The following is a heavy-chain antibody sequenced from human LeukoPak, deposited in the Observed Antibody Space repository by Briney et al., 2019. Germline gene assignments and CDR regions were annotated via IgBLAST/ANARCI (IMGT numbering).Heavy chain of an antibody. D-gene: IGHD2-15*01. J-gene: IGHJ4*02. Sequence: SETLSLTCAVYGGSFSGYYWSWIRQPPGKGLEWIGEINHSGSTNYNPSLKSRVTISVDTSKNQFSLKLSSVTAADTAVYYCARVVAAYFDYWGQGTLVTVSS. V-gene: IGHV4-34*01. CDR1: GGSFSGYY. CDR3: ARVVAAYFDY. CDR2: INHSGST.